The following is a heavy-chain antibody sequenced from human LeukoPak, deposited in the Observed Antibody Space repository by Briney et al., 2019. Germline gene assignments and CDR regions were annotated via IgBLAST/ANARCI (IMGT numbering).Heavy chain of an antibody. CDR3: ARDPLMVRGVQDY. J-gene: IGHJ4*02. D-gene: IGHD3-10*01. CDR1: GASISSYY. Sequence: SETLSLTCTVSGASISSYYWSWIRQPAGKALEWIGRIYVTGSTTYNPSLESRVTMSLDTSKNHFSLKLRSVTAADTAVYYCARDPLMVRGVQDYWGQGTLVTVSA. CDR2: IYVTGST. V-gene: IGHV4-4*07.